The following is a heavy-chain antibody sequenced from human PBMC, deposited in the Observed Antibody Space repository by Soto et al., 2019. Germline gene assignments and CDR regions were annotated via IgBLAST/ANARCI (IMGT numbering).Heavy chain of an antibody. CDR2: IYDSGST. Sequence: SETLSLTCTVSGVSINNYYWSWIRQPPGKGLEWIGYIYDSGSTNYNPSLKSRVTMSVDTSKNQFSLNLSSVTAADTAVYYCAREHGFSYGLNYFDPWGQGTLVTVS. CDR1: GVSINNYY. V-gene: IGHV4-59*01. J-gene: IGHJ5*02. D-gene: IGHD5-18*01. CDR3: AREHGFSYGLNYFDP.